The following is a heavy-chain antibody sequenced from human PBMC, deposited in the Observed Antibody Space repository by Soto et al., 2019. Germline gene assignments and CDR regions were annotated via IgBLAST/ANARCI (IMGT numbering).Heavy chain of an antibody. V-gene: IGHV1-3*01. J-gene: IGHJ4*02. CDR2: INAGNGNT. Sequence: ASVKVSCKASGYTFRSYAMHWVRQAPGQRLEWMGWINAGNGNTKYSQKFQGRVTITRDTSASTAYMELSSLRSEDTAVYYCAREMYYYDSSGYYLPIDYWGQGTLVTVSS. D-gene: IGHD3-22*01. CDR3: AREMYYYDSSGYYLPIDY. CDR1: GYTFRSYA.